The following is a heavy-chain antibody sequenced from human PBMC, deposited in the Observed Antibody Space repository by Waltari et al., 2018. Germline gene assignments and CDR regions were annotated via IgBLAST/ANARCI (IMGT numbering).Heavy chain of an antibody. CDR2: VYHRWSS. CDR1: GDSINSGSYY. J-gene: IGHJ1*01. V-gene: IGHV4-39*01. Sequence: QLQLQESGPGLVKPSETLSLTCTVSGDSINSGSYYWGWIRQPPGQGLEWVGSVYHRWSSYTDGRTCQNPSLRGRVTIALDTAKIQFTLNLDSVTAADTAVYYCARDEEFFRHWGPGTLVTVSS. CDR3: ARDEEFFRH.